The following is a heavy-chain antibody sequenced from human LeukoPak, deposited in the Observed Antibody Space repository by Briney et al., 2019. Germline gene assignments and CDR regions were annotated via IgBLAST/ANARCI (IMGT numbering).Heavy chain of an antibody. V-gene: IGHV1-2*02. CDR3: ARTTEGGYTYGYFYYYYMDV. CDR2: IDPNKDDT. D-gene: IGHD5-18*01. Sequence: ASVKVSCKASGYRFSAYYLNWFRQAPGQGLEWLGWIDPNKDDTNYAQKFQGRVTMTRDTSISTAYMELTRLTSDDTAVYYCARTTEGGYTYGYFYYYYMDVWGKGTTVTISS. J-gene: IGHJ6*03. CDR1: GYRFSAYY.